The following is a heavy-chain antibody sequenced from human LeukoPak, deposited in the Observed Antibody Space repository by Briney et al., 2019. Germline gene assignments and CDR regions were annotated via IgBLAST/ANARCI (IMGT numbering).Heavy chain of an antibody. Sequence: PGGSLRLSCAASGFTFSNYWMTWVRQAPGKGLEWVAHINQDGSKEYYMDSVKARFTISRDNAKNSLSLQMNSLRAEDTAVYYCVRDGGVSGYDLLDCWGQGTLVTVSS. V-gene: IGHV3-7*01. CDR3: VRDGGVSGYDLLDC. J-gene: IGHJ4*02. CDR2: INQDGSKE. D-gene: IGHD5-12*01. CDR1: GFTFSNYW.